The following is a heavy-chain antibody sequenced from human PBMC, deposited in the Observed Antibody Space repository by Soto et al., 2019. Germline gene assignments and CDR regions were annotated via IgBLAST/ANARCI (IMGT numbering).Heavy chain of an antibody. CDR2: IYYSGTT. J-gene: IGHJ4*02. CDR1: GYSISSSNW. Sequence: QVQLQESGPGLVKPSDTLSLTCAVSGYSISSSNWWGWIRQPPGKGLEWIGYIYYSGTTYYNPSHTSRVTMSVDTSKNQFSQKLTSVTAVDTAVYYCARREIQGPIDYWGQGTLVTVSS. CDR3: ARREIQGPIDY. D-gene: IGHD1-26*01. V-gene: IGHV4-28*01.